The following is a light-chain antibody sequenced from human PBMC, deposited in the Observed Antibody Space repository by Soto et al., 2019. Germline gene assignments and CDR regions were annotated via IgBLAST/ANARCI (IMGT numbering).Light chain of an antibody. CDR1: QGISNY. V-gene: IGKV1-27*01. J-gene: IGKJ4*01. CDR3: QQYNDWPPLT. CDR2: AAS. Sequence: DIQMTQSPSSLSTSVGDRVTITCRASQGISNYLAWYQQKPGKVPKLLIYAASTLQSGVPSRFSGSGSGTEFTLTISNLQSEDFAVYYCQQYNDWPPLTFGGGTKVDIK.